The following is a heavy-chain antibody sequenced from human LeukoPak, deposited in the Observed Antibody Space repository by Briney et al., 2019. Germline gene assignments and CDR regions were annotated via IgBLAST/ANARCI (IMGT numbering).Heavy chain of an antibody. Sequence: ASVKVSCKASGGTFSSYAISWVRQAPGQGLEWMGRIIPILGIANYAQKFQGRVTITADKSTSTACMELSSLRSEDTAVYYCARDAGLRFDYWGQGTLVTVSS. J-gene: IGHJ4*02. D-gene: IGHD3-16*01. CDR3: ARDAGLRFDY. CDR2: IIPILGIA. V-gene: IGHV1-69*04. CDR1: GGTFSSYA.